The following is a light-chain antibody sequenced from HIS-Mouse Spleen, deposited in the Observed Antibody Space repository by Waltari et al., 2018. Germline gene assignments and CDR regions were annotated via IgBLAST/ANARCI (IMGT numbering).Light chain of an antibody. J-gene: IGLJ3*02. CDR2: EGS. Sequence: QSALTPPASVSGSPGQSITITFTGTTSDDGGDNLVPWYQQHPGKAPKLMIYEGSKRPSGVSNRFSGSKSGNTASLTISGLQAEDEADYYCCSYAGSSTWVFGGGTKLTVL. CDR3: CSYAGSSTWV. CDR1: TSDDGGDNL. V-gene: IGLV2-23*01.